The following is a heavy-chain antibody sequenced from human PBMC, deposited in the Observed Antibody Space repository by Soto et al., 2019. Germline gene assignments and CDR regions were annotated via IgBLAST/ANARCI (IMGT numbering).Heavy chain of an antibody. V-gene: IGHV3-23*01. D-gene: IGHD5-12*01. CDR2: ISGSGVST. Sequence: EVELLESGGGLVQPGGSLQLSCVGSGFTFDSNGMSWVRLVPGKGLEWVSFISGSGVSTSYAESVKGRVIVSRDNSKKMVFLQMHRLRVEDTATYYCAKIYISSSEDAFDVWGQGTTVTVSS. CDR1: GFTFDSNG. J-gene: IGHJ3*01. CDR3: AKIYISSSEDAFDV.